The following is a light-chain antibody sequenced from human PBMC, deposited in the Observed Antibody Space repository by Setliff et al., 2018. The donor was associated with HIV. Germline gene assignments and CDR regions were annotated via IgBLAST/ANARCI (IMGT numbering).Light chain of an antibody. CDR2: QAT. Sequence: QSALTQPASVSGSPGQSITISCTGTSSDIGRYNLVSWYQQYPGKAPKLMIYQATKRPSGVSNRFSGSKSGNTASLTISGLQGEDEADYYCCSNTGSNTYVFGSGTKVTVL. J-gene: IGLJ1*01. CDR3: CSNTGSNTYV. CDR1: SSDIGRYNL. V-gene: IGLV2-23*01.